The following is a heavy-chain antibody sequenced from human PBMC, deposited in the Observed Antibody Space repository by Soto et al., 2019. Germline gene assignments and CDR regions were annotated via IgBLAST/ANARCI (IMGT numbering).Heavy chain of an antibody. J-gene: IGHJ2*01. CDR3: AALYGDYVWYFDL. CDR1: GFTFTSSA. D-gene: IGHD4-17*01. V-gene: IGHV1-58*01. Sequence: QMQLVQSGPEVKKPGTSVKVSCKASGFTFTSSAVQWVRQARGQRLEWIGWIVVGSGNTNYAQKFQERVTITRDMALSPAYLGLSSLRSEDTAVYYFAALYGDYVWYFDLWGRGTLVTVSS. CDR2: IVVGSGNT.